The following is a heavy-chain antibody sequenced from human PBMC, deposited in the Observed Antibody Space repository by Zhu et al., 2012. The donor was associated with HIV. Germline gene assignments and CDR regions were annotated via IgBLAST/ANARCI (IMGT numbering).Heavy chain of an antibody. CDR3: ARVLLWFGESSEAGYYFDY. J-gene: IGHJ4*02. CDR2: INHSGST. Sequence: QVQLQQWGAGLLKPSETLSLTCAVYGGSFSGYYWSWVRQPPGKGLEWIGEINHSGSTNYNPSLKSRVTISVDTSKKQFSLKLTSVTAADTAVYYCARVLLWFGESSEAGYYFDYVGPGNPGHRLL. CDR1: GGSFSGYY. D-gene: IGHD3-10*01. V-gene: IGHV4-34*01.